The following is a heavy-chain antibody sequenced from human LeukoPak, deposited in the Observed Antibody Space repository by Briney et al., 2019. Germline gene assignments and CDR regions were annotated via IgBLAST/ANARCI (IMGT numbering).Heavy chain of an antibody. V-gene: IGHV3-23*01. D-gene: IGHD1-26*01. CDR1: GFTVSIYA. Sequence: PGGSLRLSCAASGFTVSIYAMTWVRQAQGKGLEWVSVITGSAGSTYYADSVKGRFTISRDNSKNTLYLQMDSLRAEDTGVYYCARDRAGSFNDAFDIWGQGTMVTVSS. J-gene: IGHJ3*02. CDR2: ITGSAGST. CDR3: ARDRAGSFNDAFDI.